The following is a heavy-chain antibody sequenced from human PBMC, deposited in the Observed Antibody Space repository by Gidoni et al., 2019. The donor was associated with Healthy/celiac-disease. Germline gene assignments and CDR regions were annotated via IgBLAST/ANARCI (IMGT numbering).Heavy chain of an antibody. CDR3: AKDIVVVPAAPFDY. Sequence: EVQLLESGGGLVQPGGSLRLYCAASGFTFSSYAMSWVRQAPGKGLEWVSDISGSGGSTYYADSVKGRFTISRDNSKNTLYLQMNSLRAEDTAVYYCAKDIVVVPAAPFDYWGQGTLVTVSS. V-gene: IGHV3-23*01. J-gene: IGHJ4*02. CDR1: GFTFSSYA. CDR2: ISGSGGST. D-gene: IGHD2-2*01.